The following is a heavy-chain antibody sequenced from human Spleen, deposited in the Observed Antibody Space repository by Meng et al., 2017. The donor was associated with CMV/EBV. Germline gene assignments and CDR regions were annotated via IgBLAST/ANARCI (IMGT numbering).Heavy chain of an antibody. D-gene: IGHD3-3*01. CDR2: INWNGGST. J-gene: IGHJ4*02. V-gene: IGHV3-20*04. CDR1: GFTFDDYA. CDR3: VRNQGDDFWSTYFD. Sequence: GESLKMSCAASGFTFDDYAMSWVRQAPGKGLEWVSGINWNGGSTAYADSVKGRVTISRDNAKNSLYLQLNSLRAEDTAFYYCVRNQGDDFWSTYFDWGQGTLVTVSS.